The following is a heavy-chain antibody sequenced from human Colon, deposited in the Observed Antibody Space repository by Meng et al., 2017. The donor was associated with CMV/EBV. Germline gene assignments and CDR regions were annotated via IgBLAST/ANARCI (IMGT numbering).Heavy chain of an antibody. CDR1: GFTFSSSV. J-gene: IGHJ4*02. CDR2: ISGSGRDT. V-gene: IGHV3-23*01. CDR3: GKKLAAAGLCIDY. D-gene: IGHD6-13*01. Sequence: GESLKISCAASGFTFSSSVMSWVRQAPGKGLQWVATISGSGRDTFYEDSLQGRFSISRDNSKNTLLLQMTSLRADDTAVYYCGKKLAAAGLCIDYWGQGTLVTVSS.